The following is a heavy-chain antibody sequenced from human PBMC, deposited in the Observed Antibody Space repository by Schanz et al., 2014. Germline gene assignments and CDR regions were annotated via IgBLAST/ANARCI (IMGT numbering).Heavy chain of an antibody. J-gene: IGHJ6*02. Sequence: EMQLVESGGGLIQPGGSLRLSCAASGFTVTSYYMSWVRQAPGKGLEWVSVIYSGDNTYYADSVKGRFTISRDNSKNTVYLQMKSLSADAAAIYFCASLSGTTSPHFYGMDVWGQGTTVTVSS. D-gene: IGHD1-7*01. CDR3: ASLSGTTSPHFYGMDV. CDR1: GFTVTSYY. CDR2: IYSGDNT. V-gene: IGHV3-53*01.